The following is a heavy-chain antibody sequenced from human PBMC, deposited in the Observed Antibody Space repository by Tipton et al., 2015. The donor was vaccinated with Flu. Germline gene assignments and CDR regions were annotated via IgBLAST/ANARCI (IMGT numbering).Heavy chain of an antibody. D-gene: IGHD3-10*02. Sequence: TLSLTCTVSGGSIGSFYWNWIRQPPGKGLEWIGYIYNNAYTKYNPSLKSRVTISVDTSKNQFSLRLSSVTAADTAVYYCARHTGDSVRGVIDYWGQGTLVTVSS. J-gene: IGHJ4*02. CDR3: ARHTGDSVRGVIDY. CDR2: IYNNAYT. V-gene: IGHV4-59*08. CDR1: GGSIGSFY.